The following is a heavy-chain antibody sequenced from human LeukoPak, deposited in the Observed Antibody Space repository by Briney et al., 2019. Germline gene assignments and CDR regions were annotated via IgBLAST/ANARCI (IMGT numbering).Heavy chain of an antibody. V-gene: IGHV3-33*01. CDR3: AREIFGSGSCPDF. J-gene: IGHJ4*02. D-gene: IGHD3-10*01. Sequence: GRSLRLSCAASGFIFDTYAMHWVRQAPGQGLEWVALIWHDGSHKFYSNSVRGQFTISRDNSKNTVYLQMNNLRPDDTAVYYCAREIFGSGSCPDFWGQGTLVTVSS. CDR2: IWHDGSHK. CDR1: GFIFDTYA.